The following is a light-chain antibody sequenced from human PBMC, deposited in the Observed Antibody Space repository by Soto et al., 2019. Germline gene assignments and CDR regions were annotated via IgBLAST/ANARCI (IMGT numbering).Light chain of an antibody. J-gene: IGLJ1*01. CDR1: SSNFGAGYD. Sequence: QSVLTQPPSVSGAPGQRVTISCTGSSSNFGAGYDVHWYQQFPGTAPKLLLYSSNQRPSGVPGRFSGSKSGTSASLAISGLQSEDEADYYCAAWDDSLNGFYVFGSGTKLTVL. V-gene: IGLV1-40*01. CDR3: AAWDDSLNGFYV. CDR2: SSN.